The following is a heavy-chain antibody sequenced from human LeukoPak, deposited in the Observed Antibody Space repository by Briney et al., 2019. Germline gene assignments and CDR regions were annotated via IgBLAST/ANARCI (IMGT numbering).Heavy chain of an antibody. V-gene: IGHV4-4*07. Sequence: PSETLSLTCTVSGGSISSYYWSWIWQPAGKGLEWIGRIYTRGSTNYNPSLKSRVTMSVDTSKNQFSLKLSSVTAADTAVYYCARDAPNYYDSSGYILNWGQGTLVTVSS. CDR1: GGSISSYY. D-gene: IGHD3-22*01. J-gene: IGHJ4*02. CDR3: ARDAPNYYDSSGYILN. CDR2: IYTRGST.